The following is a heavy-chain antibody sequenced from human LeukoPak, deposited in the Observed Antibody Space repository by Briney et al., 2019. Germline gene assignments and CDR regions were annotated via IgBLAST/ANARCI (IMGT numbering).Heavy chain of an antibody. CDR1: GGSITNHY. CDR3: ARGGYDFWSGYPNWFDP. Sequence: SETLSLTCTVSGGSITNHYWSWVRQTPGKGLEYIAYIYYSGSTNYNPSLKSRVTISVDTSKNQFSLKLSSVTAADTAVYYCARGGYDFWSGYPNWFDPWGQGTLVTVSS. CDR2: IYYSGST. D-gene: IGHD3-3*01. J-gene: IGHJ5*02. V-gene: IGHV4-59*11.